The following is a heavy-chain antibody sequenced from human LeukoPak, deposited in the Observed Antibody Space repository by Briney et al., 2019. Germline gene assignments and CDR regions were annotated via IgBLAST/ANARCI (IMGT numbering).Heavy chain of an antibody. CDR1: GFTFSSYG. CDR2: ISYDGSNK. V-gene: IGHV3-30*03. Sequence: GGSLRLSCAASGFTFSSYGMHWVRQAPGKGLEWEAVISYDGSNKYYADSVKGRFTISRDNSKNTLYLQMNSLRAEDTAVYYCAIDPPPQDNYDILTGYYHSYGMDGWGKGTTVTVSS. D-gene: IGHD3-9*01. CDR3: AIDPPPQDNYDILTGYYHSYGMDG. J-gene: IGHJ6*01.